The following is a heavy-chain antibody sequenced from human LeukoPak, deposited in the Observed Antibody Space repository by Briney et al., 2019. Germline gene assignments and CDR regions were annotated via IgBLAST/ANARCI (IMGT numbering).Heavy chain of an antibody. CDR3: ARFNSFYYGSGNYYTPNYFDY. D-gene: IGHD3-10*01. Sequence: SETLSLTCTVSGGSISTYYWTWIRQPPGRGLEWIGYIYYSGITNYNPSLKSRVTMSVDTSRNQFSLRLNSVTAADTAVYYCARFNSFYYGSGNYYTPNYFDYWGQGTLVTVSS. CDR2: IYYSGIT. CDR1: GGSISTYY. V-gene: IGHV4-59*01. J-gene: IGHJ4*02.